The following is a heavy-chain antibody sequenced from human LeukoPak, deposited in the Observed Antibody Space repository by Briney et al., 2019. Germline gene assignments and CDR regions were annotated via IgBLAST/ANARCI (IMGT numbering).Heavy chain of an antibody. D-gene: IGHD6-6*01. Sequence: SETLSLTCTVSGGSISSSSYYWGWIRQPPGKGLEWIGSIYYSGSTYYNPSLKSRVTISVDTSKNQFSLKLSSVTAADTAVYYCARAYTPIAARRETYFDYWGQGTLVTVSS. CDR1: GGSISSSSYY. J-gene: IGHJ4*02. CDR2: IYYSGST. CDR3: ARAYTPIAARRETYFDY. V-gene: IGHV4-39*01.